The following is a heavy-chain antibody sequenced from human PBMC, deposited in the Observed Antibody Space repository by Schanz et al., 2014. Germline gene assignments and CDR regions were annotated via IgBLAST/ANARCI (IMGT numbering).Heavy chain of an antibody. CDR3: AGGEYQLLYGN. CDR2: ISNSGTYT. Sequence: EVQLVESGGGLVKPGGSLRLSCAASGITFSGYSMNWVRQAPGKGLEWISYISNSGTYTKYADSVKGRFVISRDNAKNSLFLQMNSLRAEDTAVYYCAGGEYQLLYGNWGQGTLVTVSS. CDR1: GITFSGYS. D-gene: IGHD2-2*02. J-gene: IGHJ4*02. V-gene: IGHV3-21*05.